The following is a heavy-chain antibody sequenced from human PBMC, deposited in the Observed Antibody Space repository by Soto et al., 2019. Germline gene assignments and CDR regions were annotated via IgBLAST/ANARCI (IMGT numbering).Heavy chain of an antibody. CDR3: ARDVGIFTFGGVIVPTNWFDP. CDR1: GYTFTSYA. Sequence: QVQLVQSGAEVKKPGASVKVSCKASGYTFTSYAMHWVRQAPGQRLEWMGWINAGNGNTKYSQKFQGRVTITRDTSASTAYMELSSLRSEDTAVYYCARDVGIFTFGGVIVPTNWFDPWGQGTLVTVSS. CDR2: INAGNGNT. J-gene: IGHJ5*02. V-gene: IGHV1-3*01. D-gene: IGHD3-16*02.